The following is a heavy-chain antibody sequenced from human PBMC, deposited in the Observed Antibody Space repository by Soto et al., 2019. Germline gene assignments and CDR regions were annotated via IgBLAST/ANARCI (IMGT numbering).Heavy chain of an antibody. CDR1: GGTFSSYA. D-gene: IGHD3-10*01. J-gene: IGHJ6*02. Sequence: SVKVSCKASGGTFSSYAISWVRQAPGQGLEWMGGIIPIFGTANYAQKFQGRVTITADESTSTAYMELSSLRSEDTAVYYCARSLLLWFGELSPYYGRDVWGEGTTVTVS. V-gene: IGHV1-69*13. CDR2: IIPIFGTA. CDR3: ARSLLLWFGELSPYYGRDV.